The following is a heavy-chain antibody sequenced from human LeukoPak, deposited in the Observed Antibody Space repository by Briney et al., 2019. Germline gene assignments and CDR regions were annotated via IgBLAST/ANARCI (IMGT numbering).Heavy chain of an antibody. V-gene: IGHV1-2*02. Sequence: HRASVTVSCKASGYTFTGYYMHWVRQAPEQGLEWMGWINPNSGGTNYAQKFQGRVTMTRDTSTSTVYMELSSLRSEDTAVYYCARAGGSYVWSRGEGPLDYWGQGTLVSVSS. J-gene: IGHJ4*02. CDR3: ARAGGSYVWSRGEGPLDY. CDR1: GYTFTGYY. D-gene: IGHD1-26*01. CDR2: INPNSGGT.